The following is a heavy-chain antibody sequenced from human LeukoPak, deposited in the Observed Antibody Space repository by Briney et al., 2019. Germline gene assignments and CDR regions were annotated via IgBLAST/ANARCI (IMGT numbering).Heavy chain of an antibody. V-gene: IGHV4-59*01. CDR1: GASISSYY. J-gene: IGHJ5*02. CDR2: TYDTGNT. Sequence: SQTLSLTCTVSGASISSYYWSWVRQPPGKWLEWIGHTYDTGNTNYNPSLESRVTVSVDTSKNQFSLRLTSVTAADTAMYYCARDRPGSPNWLDPWGPGTLVTVSS. CDR3: ARDRPGSPNWLDP.